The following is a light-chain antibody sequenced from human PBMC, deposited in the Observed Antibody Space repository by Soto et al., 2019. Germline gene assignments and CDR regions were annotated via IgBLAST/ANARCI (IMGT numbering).Light chain of an antibody. CDR3: QQRSNWPPT. CDR1: QSVSSN. V-gene: IGKV3-15*01. J-gene: IGKJ5*01. CDR2: GAS. Sequence: EIVMTQSPATLSVSPGERATLSCRASQSVSSNLAWYQQKPGQAPRLLIYGASTRATGIPARFSGSRSGAEFTLTINSLQSENFAVYYCQQRSNWPPTFGQGTRLEI.